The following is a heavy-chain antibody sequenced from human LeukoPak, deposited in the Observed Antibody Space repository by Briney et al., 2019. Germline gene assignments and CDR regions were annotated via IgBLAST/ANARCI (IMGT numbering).Heavy chain of an antibody. CDR1: GGSVSSNIYY. J-gene: IGHJ6*03. Sequence: PSETLSLTCTVSGGSVSSNIYYWGWIRQPPGKGLEWIGYIYYSGSTNYNPSLKSRVTISVDTSKNQFSLKLSSVTAADTAVYYCARDGGSGSYGYMDVWGKGTTVTVSS. V-gene: IGHV4-61*01. CDR3: ARDGGSGSYGYMDV. CDR2: IYYSGST. D-gene: IGHD1-26*01.